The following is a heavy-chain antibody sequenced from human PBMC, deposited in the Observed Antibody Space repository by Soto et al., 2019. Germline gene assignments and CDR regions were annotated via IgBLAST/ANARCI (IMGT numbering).Heavy chain of an antibody. CDR3: ARDYYDSSGYYEVDY. V-gene: IGHV1-69*13. Sequence: ASVKVSCKASGGTFSSYAISWVRQAPGQGLEWMGGIIPIFGTANYAQKFQGRVTITADESTSTAYMELSSLRSEDTAVYYCARDYYDSSGYYEVDYWGQGTLVTVSS. CDR2: IIPIFGTA. CDR1: GGTFSSYA. J-gene: IGHJ4*02. D-gene: IGHD3-22*01.